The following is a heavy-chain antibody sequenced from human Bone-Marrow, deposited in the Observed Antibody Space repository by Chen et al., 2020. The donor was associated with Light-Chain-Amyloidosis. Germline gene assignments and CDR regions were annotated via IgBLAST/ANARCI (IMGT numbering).Heavy chain of an antibody. D-gene: IGHD3-3*01. CDR3: ATVYQNDDFWGGSTSLYGMDV. Sequence: QVQLVQSGAEVKKPGASVKVSCKASGYTFTGYYIHWVRQAPGQGLEWMGWINPDSGATNYAQKFQGRVSLTRDTSVNTGYIELIRLRFDDTSVYYCATVYQNDDFWGGSTSLYGMDVWGQGTTVTVSS. V-gene: IGHV1-2*02. CDR1: GYTFTGYY. J-gene: IGHJ6*02. CDR2: INPDSGAT.